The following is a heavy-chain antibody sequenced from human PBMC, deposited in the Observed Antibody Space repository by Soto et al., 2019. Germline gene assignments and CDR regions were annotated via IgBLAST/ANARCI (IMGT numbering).Heavy chain of an antibody. J-gene: IGHJ5*02. CDR2: INPNSGGT. CDR1: GYTFTGYY. V-gene: IGHV1-2*02. CDR3: ARVIAARRDGWFDP. D-gene: IGHD6-6*01. Sequence: ASVKVSCKASGYTFTGYYMHWVRQAPGQGLEWMGWINPNSGGTNYAQKFQGRVTMTRDTSISTAYMELSRLRSDDTAVYYCARVIAARRDGWFDPWGQGTLVTVSS.